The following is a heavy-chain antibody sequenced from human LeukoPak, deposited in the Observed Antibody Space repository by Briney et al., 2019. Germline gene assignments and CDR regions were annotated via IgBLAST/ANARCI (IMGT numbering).Heavy chain of an antibody. Sequence: SETLSLTCTVSGGSISSHYWIWIRQPPGKGLEWIGYIYNSGSTNYNPSLKSRVTISVDTSRNQFSLKLSSVTAADTAVYYCAGSGSYRNFDYWGQGTLVTVSS. J-gene: IGHJ4*02. CDR1: GGSISSHY. CDR3: AGSGSYRNFDY. D-gene: IGHD1-26*01. CDR2: IYNSGST. V-gene: IGHV4-59*11.